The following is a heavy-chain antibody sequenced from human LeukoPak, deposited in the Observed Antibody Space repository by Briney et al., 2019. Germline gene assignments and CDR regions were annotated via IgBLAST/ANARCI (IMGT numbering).Heavy chain of an antibody. CDR3: AELGITMIGGV. CDR1: GFTFSSYE. Sequence: GGSLRLSCVASGFTFSSYEINWVRQAPGKGLEWVSYISSSGSTIYYADSVKGRFTISRDNAKNSLYLQMNSLRAEDTAVYYCAELGITMIGGVWGKGTTVTISS. D-gene: IGHD3-10*02. V-gene: IGHV3-48*03. J-gene: IGHJ6*04. CDR2: ISSSGSTI.